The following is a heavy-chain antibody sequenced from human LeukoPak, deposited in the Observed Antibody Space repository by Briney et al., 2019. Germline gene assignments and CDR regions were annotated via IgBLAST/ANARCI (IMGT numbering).Heavy chain of an antibody. CDR3: ARDNGGSYYDAFDI. J-gene: IGHJ3*02. Sequence: SETLSLTCAVYGGSFSGYYWSWIRQPPGKGLEWIGEINHSGSTIYNPSLKSRVTISVDTSKNQFSLKLSSVTAADTAVYYCARDNGGSYYDAFDIWGQGTMVTVSS. V-gene: IGHV4-34*01. D-gene: IGHD1-26*01. CDR1: GGSFSGYY. CDR2: INHSGST.